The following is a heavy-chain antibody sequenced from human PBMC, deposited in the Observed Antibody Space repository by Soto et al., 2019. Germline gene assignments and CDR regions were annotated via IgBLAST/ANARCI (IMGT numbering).Heavy chain of an antibody. V-gene: IGHV3-30*18. J-gene: IGHJ4*02. CDR2: ISYDGSNK. D-gene: IGHD4-17*01. CDR1: GFTFSSYG. CDR3: AKSAGDDYGGNSVDY. Sequence: GGSLRLSCAASGFTFSSYGMHWVRQAPGKGLEWVAVISYDGSNKYYADSVKGRFTISRDNSKNTLYLQMNSLRAEDTAVYYCAKSAGDDYGGNSVDYWGQGTLVTVSS.